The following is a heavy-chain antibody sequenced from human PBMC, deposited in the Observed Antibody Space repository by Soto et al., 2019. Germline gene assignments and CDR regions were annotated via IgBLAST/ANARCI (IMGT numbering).Heavy chain of an antibody. Sequence: GASVKVSCKASGYTFTSYYMHWVRQAPGQGLEWMGIINPSGGSTSYAQKFQGRVTMTRDTSTSTVYMELSSLRSEDTAVYYCARDRRGFTFGVETRYFDYWGQGTLGTVSS. D-gene: IGHD3-3*01. CDR3: ARDRRGFTFGVETRYFDY. CDR1: GYTFTSYY. V-gene: IGHV1-46*01. CDR2: INPSGGST. J-gene: IGHJ4*02.